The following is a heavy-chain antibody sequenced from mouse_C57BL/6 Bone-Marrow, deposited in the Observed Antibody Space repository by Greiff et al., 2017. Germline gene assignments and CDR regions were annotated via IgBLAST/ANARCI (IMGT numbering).Heavy chain of an antibody. V-gene: IGHV1-5*01. CDR1: GYTFTSYW. CDR3: TTTGAYSNFDY. Sequence: VHVKQSGTVLARPGASVKMSCKTSGYTFTSYWMHWVKQRPGQGLEWIGAIYPGNSDTSYNQKFKGKAKLTAVTSASTAYMELSSLTNEDSAVYYCTTTGAYSNFDYWGQGTTLTVSS. J-gene: IGHJ2*01. D-gene: IGHD2-5*01. CDR2: IYPGNSDT.